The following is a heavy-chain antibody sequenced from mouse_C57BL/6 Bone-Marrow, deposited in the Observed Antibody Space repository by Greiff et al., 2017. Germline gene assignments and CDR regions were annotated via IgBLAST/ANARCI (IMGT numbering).Heavy chain of an antibody. V-gene: IGHV1-61*01. J-gene: IGHJ4*01. CDR2: IYPSDSET. CDR3: ARRKGKAQATCYYAMDY. CDR1: GYTFTSYW. D-gene: IGHD3-2*02. Sequence: QVQLQQPGAELVRPGSSVKLSCKASGYTFTSYWLAWVKQRPGQGLEWIGNIYPSDSETHYNQKFKDKATLTVDKSSSTAYMQLSSLTSEDSAVYYCARRKGKAQATCYYAMDYWGQGTSVTVSS.